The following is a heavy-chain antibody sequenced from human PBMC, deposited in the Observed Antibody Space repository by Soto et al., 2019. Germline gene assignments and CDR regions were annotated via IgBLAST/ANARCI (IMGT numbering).Heavy chain of an antibody. CDR1: GGTFSSYA. J-gene: IGHJ6*02. V-gene: IGHV1-69*12. CDR3: ASHSAAGPPENYYYYGMDV. CDR2: IIPIFGSA. D-gene: IGHD6-13*01. Sequence: QVQLVQSGAEVKKPGSSVKVSCKASGGTFSSYAISWVRQAPGQGLEWMGGIIPIFGSADYAQKFLGRVTITADESTSTAYMELSSLRSEDTAVYYCASHSAAGPPENYYYYGMDVWGQGTTVTVSS.